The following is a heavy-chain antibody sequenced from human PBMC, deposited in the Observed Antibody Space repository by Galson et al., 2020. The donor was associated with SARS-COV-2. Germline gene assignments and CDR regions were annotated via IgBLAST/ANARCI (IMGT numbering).Heavy chain of an antibody. CDR3: ARDRYYDILTGYYSS. CDR1: GFTFSSYS. V-gene: IGHV3-21*01. CDR2: ISSSSSYI. J-gene: IGHJ4*02. D-gene: IGHD3-9*01. Sequence: GESLKISCAASGFTFSSYSMNWVRQAPGKGLEWVSSISSSSSYIYYADSVKGRFTISRDNAKNSLYLQMNSLRAEDTAVYYCARDRYYDILTGYYSSWGQGTLVTVSS.